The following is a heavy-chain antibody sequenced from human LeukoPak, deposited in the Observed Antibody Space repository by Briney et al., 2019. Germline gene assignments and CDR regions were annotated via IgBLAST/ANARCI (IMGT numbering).Heavy chain of an antibody. CDR1: GYSLSIGYS. CDR2: IYHSGRT. V-gene: IGHV4-38-2*01. D-gene: IGHD3-16*01. CDR3: ARLTALGGY. J-gene: IGHJ4*02. Sequence: SETLSLTCAVSGYSLSIGYSWGWIRQPPGKGLEWIGSIYHSGRTYYNPTLKSRVTLSVDTAKTQFSLKLSSGTAADSAVYYCARLTALGGYWGQGTLVTVCS.